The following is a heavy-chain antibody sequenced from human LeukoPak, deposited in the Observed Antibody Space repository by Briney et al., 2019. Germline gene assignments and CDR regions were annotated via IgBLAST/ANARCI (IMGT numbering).Heavy chain of an antibody. J-gene: IGHJ4*02. Sequence: ASVKVSCKASGYTFTGYGISWVRQAPGQGLEWMGWISTYNGDTNYAQKLQGRVTMTTDTSTSTAYMELRSLRSDDTAVYYCAREGLGELTLDYWGQGTLVTVSS. CDR2: ISTYNGDT. V-gene: IGHV1-18*01. CDR3: AREGLGELTLDY. D-gene: IGHD3-16*01. CDR1: GYTFTGYG.